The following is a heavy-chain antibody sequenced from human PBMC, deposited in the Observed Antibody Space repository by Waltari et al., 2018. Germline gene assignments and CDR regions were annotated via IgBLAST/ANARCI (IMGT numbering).Heavy chain of an antibody. V-gene: IGHV4-38-2*02. CDR2: IHRSGDT. CDR1: GYSISSGYF. D-gene: IGHD3-22*01. CDR3: ASAREDSSGYYPNWFDP. Sequence: QVQLQESGPGLVKPSETLSLSCTVSGYSISSGYFWDWVRQPPGKGLEWIASIHRSGDTYYSPSLKSRFTISVDTSRNQFSLKLSSVTAADTAVYYCASAREDSSGYYPNWFDPWGQGTLVTVSS. J-gene: IGHJ5*02.